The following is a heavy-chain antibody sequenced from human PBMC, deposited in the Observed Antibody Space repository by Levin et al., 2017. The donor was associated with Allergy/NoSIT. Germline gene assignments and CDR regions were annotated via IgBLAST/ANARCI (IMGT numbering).Heavy chain of an antibody. J-gene: IGHJ4*02. V-gene: IGHV4-59*08. CDR2: IKYSGST. Sequence: PSETLSLTCTVSGGSISSSYWSWIRQPPGKGLEWIGYIKYSGSTNYSPSLKSRVTISLATSQNQFSLRLTAVTAADRAVYYCPRHRDAYNSFDYWGQGTLVTVSS. CDR1: GGSISSSY. D-gene: IGHD5-24*01. CDR3: PRHRDAYNSFDY.